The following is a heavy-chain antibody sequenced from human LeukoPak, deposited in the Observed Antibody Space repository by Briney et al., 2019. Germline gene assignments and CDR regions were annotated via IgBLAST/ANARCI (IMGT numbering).Heavy chain of an antibody. Sequence: SVKVSCKASGGTFSSYAISWVRQAPGQGGEWMGGIIPIFGTANYAQKFQGRVTITTDESTSTAYMELSSLRSEDTAVYYCASVTMVRGVILYFDYWGQGTLVTVSS. CDR2: IIPIFGTA. CDR1: GGTFSSYA. J-gene: IGHJ4*02. CDR3: ASVTMVRGVILYFDY. V-gene: IGHV1-69*05. D-gene: IGHD3-10*01.